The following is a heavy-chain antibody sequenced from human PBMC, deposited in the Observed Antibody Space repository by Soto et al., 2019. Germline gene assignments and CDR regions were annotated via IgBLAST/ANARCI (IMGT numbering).Heavy chain of an antibody. CDR3: ARVRRTVAGTQGWFDP. D-gene: IGHD6-19*01. Sequence: ESGGGLVQPGGSLRLSCAASGFTVSRNYMSWVRQAPGKGLEWVSVIYSGGSTYYADSVKGRFTISRHNSKNTLYLQMNSLRAEDTAVYYCARVRRTVAGTQGWFDPWGQGTLVTVSS. CDR1: GFTVSRNY. CDR2: IYSGGST. V-gene: IGHV3-53*04. J-gene: IGHJ5*02.